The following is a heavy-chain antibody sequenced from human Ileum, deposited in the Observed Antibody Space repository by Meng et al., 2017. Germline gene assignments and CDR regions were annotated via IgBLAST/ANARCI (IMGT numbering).Heavy chain of an antibody. V-gene: IGHV4-34*01. D-gene: IGHD3-9*01. CDR1: GGVISNDY. CDR2: IHPSGST. CDR3: ARGDDWAKSGNF. J-gene: IGHJ4*02. Sequence: GLGILKASESLAPAHAVYGGVISNDYFNGIRQSPGKGLEWIGEIHPSGSTYYSQSLQSRVTITLDTSKNQFSLTLNSVTAADTAVYYCARGDDWAKSGNFWGQGTLVTVSS.